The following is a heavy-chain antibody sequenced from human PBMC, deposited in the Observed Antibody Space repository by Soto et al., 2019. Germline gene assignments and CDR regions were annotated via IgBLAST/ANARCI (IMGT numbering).Heavy chain of an antibody. J-gene: IGHJ6*02. CDR1: GFTVSTDW. Sequence: HPGGSLRLSCAASGFTVSTDWMYWVRQAPGKGLEWVSLIKSGGNTYYADSVEGRFTISRDNSKNTVYVQMNSLRAEDTAVYYCVRENYYYGMDVWGQGTTVTVSS. CDR3: VRENYYYGMDV. CDR2: IKSGGNT. V-gene: IGHV3-66*01.